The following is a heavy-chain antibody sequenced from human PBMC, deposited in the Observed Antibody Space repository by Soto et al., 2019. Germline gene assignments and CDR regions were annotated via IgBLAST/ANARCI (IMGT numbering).Heavy chain of an antibody. D-gene: IGHD3-10*01. CDR1: GGTFSSYT. J-gene: IGHJ4*02. V-gene: IGHV1-69*02. CDR2: IIPILGIA. CDR3: ARCCYYGSGCLDY. Sequence: QVQLVQSGAEVKKPGSSMKVSCKASGGTFSSYTISWVRQAPGQGLEWMGRIIPILGIANYAQKFQGRVTITADKSTSTAYMELSSGKSEDTAVYYCARCCYYGSGCLDYWGKGTLVTVSS.